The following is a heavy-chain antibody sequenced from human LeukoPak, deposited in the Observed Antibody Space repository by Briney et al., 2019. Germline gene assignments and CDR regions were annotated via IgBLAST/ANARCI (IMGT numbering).Heavy chain of an antibody. Sequence: SETLSLTCTVSGSSMSRSSYYWGWIRQPPGKGLEWIGTMYYSGSTYYNPSLKSRVTISEDTSKNQFSLKLNSVTAADTAMYYCAREDYYVPYWGQGTLVTVSS. V-gene: IGHV4-39*07. CDR2: MYYSGST. CDR1: GSSMSRSSYY. CDR3: AREDYYVPY. J-gene: IGHJ4*02. D-gene: IGHD3-10*02.